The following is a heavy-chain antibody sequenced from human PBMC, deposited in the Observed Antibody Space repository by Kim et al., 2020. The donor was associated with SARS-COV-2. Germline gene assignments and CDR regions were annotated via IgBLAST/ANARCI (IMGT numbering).Heavy chain of an antibody. J-gene: IGHJ4*02. CDR3: ARDLGEITFGGVIVNIDY. CDR2: IWYDGSNK. V-gene: IGHV3-33*01. CDR1: GFTFSSYG. Sequence: GGSLRLSCAASGFTFSSYGMHWVRQAPGKGLEWVAVIWYDGSNKYYADSVKGRFTISRDNSKNTLYLQMNSLRAEDTAVYYCARDLGEITFGGVIVNIDYWGQGTLVTVSS. D-gene: IGHD3-16*02.